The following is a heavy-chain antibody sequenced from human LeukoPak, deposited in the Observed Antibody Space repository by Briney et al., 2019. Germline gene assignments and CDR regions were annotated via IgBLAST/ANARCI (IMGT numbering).Heavy chain of an antibody. J-gene: IGHJ6*03. CDR2: INPSGGST. CDR1: GYTFTSYA. Sequence: ASVKVSCKASGYTFTSYAMNWVRQAPGQGLEWVGIINPSGGSTSYAQKFQGRVTMTRDMSTSTVYMELSSLRSEDTAVYYCATNYDSSGFYYYYYMDVWGKGTTVTVSS. D-gene: IGHD3-22*01. V-gene: IGHV1-46*03. CDR3: ATNYDSSGFYYYYYMDV.